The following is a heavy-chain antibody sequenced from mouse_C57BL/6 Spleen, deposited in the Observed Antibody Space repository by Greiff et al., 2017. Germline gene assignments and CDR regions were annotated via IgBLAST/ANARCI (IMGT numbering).Heavy chain of an antibody. CDR3: ARGYYYGSAGYFDD. D-gene: IGHD1-1*01. Sequence: DVKLVESGGGLVKPGGSLKLSCAASGFTFSSYAMSWVRQTPEKRLEWVATISDGGSYTYYPDNVKGRFTISRDNAKNNLYLQMSHLKSEDTAMYYCARGYYYGSAGYFDDWGKGTTLTVSS. J-gene: IGHJ2*01. V-gene: IGHV5-4*03. CDR1: GFTFSSYA. CDR2: ISDGGSYT.